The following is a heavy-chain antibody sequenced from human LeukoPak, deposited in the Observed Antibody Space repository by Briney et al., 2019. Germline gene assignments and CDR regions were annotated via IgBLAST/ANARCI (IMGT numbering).Heavy chain of an antibody. CDR2: ISSSSSYI. J-gene: IGHJ4*02. Sequence: GSLRLSCAASGFTFSSYSMNWVRQAPGKGLEWVSSISSSSSYIYYAHSVKGRFTISRDNAKNSLYLQMNSLRAEDTAVYYCARVSTEELDYWGQGTLLTVSS. D-gene: IGHD1-1*01. CDR3: ARVSTEELDY. V-gene: IGHV3-21*01. CDR1: GFTFSSYS.